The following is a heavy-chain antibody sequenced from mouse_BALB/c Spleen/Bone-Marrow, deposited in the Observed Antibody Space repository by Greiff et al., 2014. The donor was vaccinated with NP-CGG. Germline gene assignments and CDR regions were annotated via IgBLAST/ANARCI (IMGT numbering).Heavy chain of an antibody. CDR3: ARYDYAMDY. CDR2: IAPGTGTT. CDR1: GYTFTNFW. D-gene: IGHD2-3*01. V-gene: IGHV1S41*01. Sequence: DLVKPGASVKLSCKASGYTFTNFWINWIKQRPGQGLEWIGRIAPGTGTTYYNEMFKGKATLTVDTSSSTAYIQLSSLSPEDSAVYFCARYDYAMDYWGQGTSVTVS. J-gene: IGHJ4*01.